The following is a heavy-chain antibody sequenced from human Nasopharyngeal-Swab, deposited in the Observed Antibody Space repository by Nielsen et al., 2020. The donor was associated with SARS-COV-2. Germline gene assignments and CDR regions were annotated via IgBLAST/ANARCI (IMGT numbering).Heavy chain of an antibody. D-gene: IGHD6-13*01. V-gene: IGHV3-23*01. Sequence: GESLKISCAASGFTFSSYAMSWVRQAPGKGLEWVSAISGSGGSTYYADSVKGRFTISRDNSKNTLYLQMNSLRAEDTAVYYCAKEVAAAIGEYYLDYWSQGTLVTVSS. CDR2: ISGSGGST. CDR3: AKEVAAAIGEYYLDY. J-gene: IGHJ4*02. CDR1: GFTFSSYA.